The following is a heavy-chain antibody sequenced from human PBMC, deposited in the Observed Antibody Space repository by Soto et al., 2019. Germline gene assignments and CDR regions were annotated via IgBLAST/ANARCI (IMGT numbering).Heavy chain of an antibody. V-gene: IGHV4-61*01. CDR3: ARGATVTQYDY. CDR2: ISYSGTT. J-gene: IGHJ4*02. Sequence: SETLSLTCTVSGVSVSSGSFYWAWIRQPPGKGLEWIGFISYSGTTNYNPSLKSRVTISVDTSRSQISLKVSSLTAADSAVYYCARGATVTQYDYWGQGTLVTVSS. CDR1: GVSVSSGSFY. D-gene: IGHD4-17*01.